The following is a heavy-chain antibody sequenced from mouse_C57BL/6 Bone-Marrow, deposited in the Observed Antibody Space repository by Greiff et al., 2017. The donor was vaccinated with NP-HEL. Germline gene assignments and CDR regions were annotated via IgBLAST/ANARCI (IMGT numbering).Heavy chain of an antibody. CDR2: IDPSDSYT. V-gene: IGHV1-69*01. D-gene: IGHD3-2*02. J-gene: IGHJ4*01. CDR1: GYTFTSYW. Sequence: QVQLQQPGAELVMPGASVKLSCKASGYTFTSYWMHWVKQRPGQGLEWIGEIDPSDSYTNYNQKFKGKSTLTVDKSSSTAYMQLSSLTSEDSAVYYCARLAAQAWAMDTGVKEPQSPSPQ. CDR3: ARLAAQAWAMDT.